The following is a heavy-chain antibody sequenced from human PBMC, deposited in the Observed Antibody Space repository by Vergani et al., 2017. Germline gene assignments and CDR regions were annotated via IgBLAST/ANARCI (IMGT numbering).Heavy chain of an antibody. CDR2: IYYSGST. D-gene: IGHD6-13*01. Sequence: QLQLQESGPGLVKPSETLSLTCTVSGGSISSSSYYWGWIRQPPGKGLEWIGSIYYSGSTYYNPSLKSRVTISVDTSKNQFSLKLSSVTAADTAVYYCARDYSSSWYYYYYYMDVWGKGTTVTVSS. CDR1: GGSISSSSYY. V-gene: IGHV4-39*07. CDR3: ARDYSSSWYYYYYYMDV. J-gene: IGHJ6*03.